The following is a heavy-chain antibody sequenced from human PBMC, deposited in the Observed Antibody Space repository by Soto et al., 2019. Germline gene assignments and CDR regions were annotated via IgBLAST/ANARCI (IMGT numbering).Heavy chain of an antibody. CDR3: ATESARNLPAPGYGMDV. D-gene: IGHD6-6*01. CDR2: ISYDGSNK. Sequence: GGSLRLSCAASGFTFSSYGMHWVRQAPGKGLEWVAVISYDGSNKYYADSVKGRFTISRDNSKNTLYLQMNSLRDEDTAVYYCATESARNLPAPGYGMDVWGQGTTVTVSS. CDR1: GFTFSSYG. V-gene: IGHV3-30*03. J-gene: IGHJ6*02.